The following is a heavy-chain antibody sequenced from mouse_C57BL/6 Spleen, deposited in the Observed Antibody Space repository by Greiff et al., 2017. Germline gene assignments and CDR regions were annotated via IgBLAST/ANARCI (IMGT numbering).Heavy chain of an antibody. Sequence: VQLQQPGAELVMPGASVKLSCKASGYTFTSYWMHWVKQRPGQGLEWIGEIDPSDSYTNYNQKFKGKSTLTVDKSSSTAYMQLSSLTSEDSAVYYSARTDDGKTYWAMDYSGKGTSVTVSA. CDR2: IDPSDSYT. D-gene: IGHD5-2*01. CDR1: GYTFTSYW. J-gene: IGHJ4*01. CDR3: ARTDDGKTYWAMDY. V-gene: IGHV1-69*01.